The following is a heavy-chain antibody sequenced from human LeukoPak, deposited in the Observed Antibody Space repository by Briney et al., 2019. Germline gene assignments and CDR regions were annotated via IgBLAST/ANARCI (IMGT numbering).Heavy chain of an antibody. D-gene: IGHD2/OR15-2a*01. CDR2: MNPNSGNT. CDR3: ARDFQSRVDDAFDI. Sequence: GASVKVSCKASGYTFTSYDNNWVRQATGQGLEWMGWMNPNSGNTGYAQKFQGRVTMTRNTSISTAYMELSSLRSEDTAVYYCARDFQSRVDDAFDIWGQGTMVTVSS. V-gene: IGHV1-8*01. J-gene: IGHJ3*02. CDR1: GYTFTSYD.